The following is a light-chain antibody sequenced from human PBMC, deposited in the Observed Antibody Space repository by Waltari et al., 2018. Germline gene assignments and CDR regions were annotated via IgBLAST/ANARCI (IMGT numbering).Light chain of an antibody. Sequence: EIVMTQSPLSLPVTPGEPASLSCWSNQILLHSNGYNYLDWYLQKPGQSPQLLIYLGSNRASGVPDRFSGSGSGTDFTLKISRLEAEDIGVFYCMQALQTPITFGQGTKLEI. CDR1: QILLHSNGYNY. CDR2: LGS. J-gene: IGKJ2*01. CDR3: MQALQTPIT. V-gene: IGKV2-28*01.